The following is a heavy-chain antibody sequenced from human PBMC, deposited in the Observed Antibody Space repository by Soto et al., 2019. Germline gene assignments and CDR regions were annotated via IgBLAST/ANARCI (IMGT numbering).Heavy chain of an antibody. V-gene: IGHV3-23*01. CDR2: ISGSGGST. Sequence: WGALRLSCAASVFPFSSYAMSWVRQAPGKGLEWVSAISGSGGSTYYADSVKGRFTISRDNSKNTLYLQMNSLRAEDTAVYYCAKFDDSSGYITFDYWGQGTLVTVSS. CDR3: AKFDDSSGYITFDY. CDR1: VFPFSSYA. J-gene: IGHJ4*02. D-gene: IGHD3-22*01.